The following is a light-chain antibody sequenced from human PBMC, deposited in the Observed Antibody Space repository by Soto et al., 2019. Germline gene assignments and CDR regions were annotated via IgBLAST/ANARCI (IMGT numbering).Light chain of an antibody. Sequence: QSALTQPPSASGSPGQSVTISCTGTSNDVGGYNYVSWYQQHPGKAPKLMISEVSKRPSGVPDRFSGSRSGNTASLTVSGLQAEDEADYYCSSFAGGNSWVFGGGIKLTVL. CDR1: SNDVGGYNY. CDR3: SSFAGGNSWV. CDR2: EVS. V-gene: IGLV2-8*01. J-gene: IGLJ3*02.